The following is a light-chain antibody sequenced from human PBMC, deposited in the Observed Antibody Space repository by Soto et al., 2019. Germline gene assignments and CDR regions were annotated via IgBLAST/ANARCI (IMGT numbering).Light chain of an antibody. CDR1: QSISSY. Sequence: DIQMTQSPSSLSASVGDRVAITCRASQSISSYLNWYQQKPGKAPKILIYAASSLQSGVPSRFSGSGSGTDVTLTISSLQPEDIATYYCQQSYSTLHSFGQGTKLEIK. V-gene: IGKV1-39*01. J-gene: IGKJ2*01. CDR2: AAS. CDR3: QQSYSTLHS.